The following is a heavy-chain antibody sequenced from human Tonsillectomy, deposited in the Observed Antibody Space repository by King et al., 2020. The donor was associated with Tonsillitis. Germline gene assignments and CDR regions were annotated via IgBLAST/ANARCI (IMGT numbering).Heavy chain of an antibody. J-gene: IGHJ6*02. CDR3: ARNNAMDV. V-gene: IGHV3-7*01. Sequence: VQLVESGGGLVQPGGSLRLSCAASGFISSNQWMTWVRQAPGKGLEWVANINRDGSEKYYVDSVKGRFTISRDDAKNSLYLQMNNLRADDTALYYCARNNAMDVWGQGTTVTVSS. CDR2: INRDGSEK. CDR1: GFISSNQW.